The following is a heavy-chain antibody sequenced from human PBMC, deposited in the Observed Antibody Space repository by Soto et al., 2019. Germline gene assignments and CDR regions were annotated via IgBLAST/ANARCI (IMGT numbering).Heavy chain of an antibody. V-gene: IGHV3-11*01. J-gene: IGHJ4*01. D-gene: IGHD1-7*01. CDR3: ARSGTPLIERVDY. Sequence: QVHLVEAGGGLVKPGASLRLSCAASGFTFSDFYMNWIRQAPGQGLEWLSFMNPRGETRYVADSIRGRFTFSRDNARRSLYLQMDRLRADDTAGYYCARSGTPLIERVDYWGHGTVVTVSS. CDR2: MNPRGETR. CDR1: GFTFSDFY.